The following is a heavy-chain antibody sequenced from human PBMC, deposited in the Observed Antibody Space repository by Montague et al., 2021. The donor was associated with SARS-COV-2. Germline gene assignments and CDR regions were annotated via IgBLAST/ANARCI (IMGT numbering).Heavy chain of an antibody. V-gene: IGHV4-59*01. D-gene: IGHD3-10*01. CDR1: GGSITTNF. Sequence: SETLSLTCTVSGGSITTNFWSWVRQPPGKGLEWVGYAYYTGRSNSSPSLQSGVFISVDTSKNQVSLKLHSVTAADTAIYYCARDTFYYGLETNYVNTFDMWGRGTMVTVSS. CDR2: AYYTGRS. CDR3: ARDTFYYGLETNYVNTFDM. J-gene: IGHJ3*02.